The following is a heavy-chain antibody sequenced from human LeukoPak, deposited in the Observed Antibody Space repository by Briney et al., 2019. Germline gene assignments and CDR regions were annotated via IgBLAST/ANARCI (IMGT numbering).Heavy chain of an antibody. V-gene: IGHV4-59*12. CDR2: IYYSGST. Sequence: SETLSLTCTVSGGSISSYYWSWIRQPPGKGLEWIGYIYYSGSTNYNPSLKGRVTISVDTSKNQFSLKLSSVTAADTAVYYCARDLTGDGYGMDVWGQGTTVTVSS. CDR1: GGSISSYY. J-gene: IGHJ6*02. CDR3: ARDLTGDGYGMDV. D-gene: IGHD7-27*01.